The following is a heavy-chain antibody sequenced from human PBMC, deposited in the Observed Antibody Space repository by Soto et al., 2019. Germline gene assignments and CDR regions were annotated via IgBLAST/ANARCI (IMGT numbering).Heavy chain of an antibody. V-gene: IGHV4-4*02. Sequence: SETLSLTCAVSGGPISSSNWWSWVRQPPGKGLEWIGEIYHSGSTNYNPSLKSRVTISVDKSNNQFSLTLSSVTAADTAVYYCARVSGSYYYGMDVWGQGTTVT. CDR1: GGPISSSNW. D-gene: IGHD3-10*01. CDR3: ARVSGSYYYGMDV. CDR2: IYHSGST. J-gene: IGHJ6*02.